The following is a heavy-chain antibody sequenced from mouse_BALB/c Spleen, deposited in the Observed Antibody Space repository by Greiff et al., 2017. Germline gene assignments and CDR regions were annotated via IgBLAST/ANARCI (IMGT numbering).Heavy chain of an antibody. D-gene: IGHD2-3*01. CDR2: IDPANGNT. CDR1: GFNIKDTY. J-gene: IGHJ4*01. Sequence: EVQLVESGAELVKPGASVTLSCTASGFNIKDTYMHWVKQRPEQGLEWIGRIDPANGNTKYDPKFQGKATITADTSSNTAYLQHSSLTSEDTDVYYCARSGDGPYDYAMDYWGQGTTVTVSS. V-gene: IGHV14-3*02. CDR3: ARSGDGPYDYAMDY.